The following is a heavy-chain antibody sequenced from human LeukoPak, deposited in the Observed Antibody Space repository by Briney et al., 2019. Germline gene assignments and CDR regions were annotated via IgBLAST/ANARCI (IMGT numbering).Heavy chain of an antibody. J-gene: IGHJ4*02. CDR3: AREDYYDSSGYSLFDY. CDR1: GGTFSSYA. D-gene: IGHD3-22*01. CDR2: VIPIFGPA. V-gene: IGHV1-69*05. Sequence: SVKVSCKASGGTFSSYAISWVRQAPGQGLEWMGGVIPIFGPANYAQKFQGRVTITTDESTSTAYMELSSLRSEDTAVYYCAREDYYDSSGYSLFDYWGQGTLVTVSS.